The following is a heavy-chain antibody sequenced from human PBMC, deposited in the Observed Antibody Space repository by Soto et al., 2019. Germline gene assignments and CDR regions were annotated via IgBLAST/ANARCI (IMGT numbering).Heavy chain of an antibody. J-gene: IGHJ3*02. Sequence: PGGSLRLSCEASGFIFSNYAMSWVRQGPGKGLEWVSVIGGAAVSTDCADSVKGRCTVSRDDSKNTVYLQLDSLRGDDTAVYYCAKDSTSYNGIFDPFDIWGQGTMVTVSS. CDR2: IGGAAVST. CDR1: GFIFSNYA. CDR3: AKDSTSYNGIFDPFDI. D-gene: IGHD1-1*01. V-gene: IGHV3-23*01.